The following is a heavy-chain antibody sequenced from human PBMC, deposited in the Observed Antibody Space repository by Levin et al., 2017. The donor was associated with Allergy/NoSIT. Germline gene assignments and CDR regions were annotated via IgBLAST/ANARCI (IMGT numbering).Heavy chain of an antibody. D-gene: IGHD2-15*01. V-gene: IGHV4-59*01. CDR3: ARDVIGYCSGGSCYGDYYGMDV. J-gene: IGHJ6*02. CDR1: GGSISSYY. Sequence: SQTLSLTCTVSGGSISSYYWSWIRQPPGKGLEWIGYIYYSGSTNYNPSLKSRVTISVDTSKNQFSLKLSSVTAADTAVYYCARDVIGYCSGGSCYGDYYGMDVWGQGTTVTVSS. CDR2: IYYSGST.